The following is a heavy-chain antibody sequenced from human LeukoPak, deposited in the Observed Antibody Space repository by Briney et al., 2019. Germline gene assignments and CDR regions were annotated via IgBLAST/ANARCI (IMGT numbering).Heavy chain of an antibody. CDR2: ISGSGGGT. CDR3: AKAFSAYENWPPNWFDP. Sequence: GGSLRLSCAASGFTFSTFAMSWVRQAPGKGLEWVSAISGSGGGTYYADSVKGRLTISRDNSKNTLYLQMSSLRAEDTAVCYCAKAFSAYENWPPNWFDPWGQGTLVTVSS. CDR1: GFTFSTFA. J-gene: IGHJ5*02. V-gene: IGHV3-23*01. D-gene: IGHD5-12*01.